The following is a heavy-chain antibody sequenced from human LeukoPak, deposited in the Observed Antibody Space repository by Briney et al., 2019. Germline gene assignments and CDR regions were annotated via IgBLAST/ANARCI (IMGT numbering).Heavy chain of an antibody. CDR3: ARDGDSSGFYYYYGMDV. J-gene: IGHJ6*02. CDR2: IWYDGSNK. CDR1: GFTFSSYG. V-gene: IGHV3-33*01. Sequence: PGGSLRLSCAASGFTFSSYGMHWVRQAPGQGLERVAVIWYDGSNKYYADSVKGRFTISRDNSKNTLYLQMNSLRAEDTAVYYCARDGDSSGFYYYYGMDVWGQGTTVTVSS. D-gene: IGHD6-19*01.